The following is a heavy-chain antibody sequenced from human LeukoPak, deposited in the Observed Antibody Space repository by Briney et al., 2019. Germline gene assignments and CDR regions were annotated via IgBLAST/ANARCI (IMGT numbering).Heavy chain of an antibody. D-gene: IGHD5-24*01. Sequence: ASVKVSCKASGYTFKNYDINWVRQATGQGLEWMGWMNPNSGNTGFAQTFQDRVSMTRDTSINTAYMELTSLRSGDTAVNYCARAPPGGLHGYSFDYWGQGTVVTVYS. CDR1: GYTFKNYD. CDR2: MNPNSGNT. CDR3: ARAPPGGLHGYSFDY. J-gene: IGHJ4*02. V-gene: IGHV1-8*02.